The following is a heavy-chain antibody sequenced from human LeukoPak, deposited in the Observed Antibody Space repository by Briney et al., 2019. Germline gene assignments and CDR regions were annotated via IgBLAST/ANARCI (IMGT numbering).Heavy chain of an antibody. CDR3: AHSRIAVAGRDFDY. CDR1: GFSLSTSGVG. Sequence: SGPALVKPTQTLTPTCTFSGFSLSTSGVGVGWIRQPPGKALEWLALIYWNDDKRYSPSLKSRLTITKDTSKNQVVLTMTNMDPVDTATYYCAHSRIAVAGRDFDYWGQGTLVTVSS. CDR2: IYWNDDK. J-gene: IGHJ4*02. V-gene: IGHV2-5*01. D-gene: IGHD6-19*01.